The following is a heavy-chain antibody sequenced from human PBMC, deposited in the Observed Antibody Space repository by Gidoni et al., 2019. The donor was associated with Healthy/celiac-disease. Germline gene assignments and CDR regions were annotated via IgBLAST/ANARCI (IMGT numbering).Heavy chain of an antibody. CDR3: ARQYSYGYVRVSFSDYYGMDV. CDR1: GGTCSSYA. D-gene: IGHD5-18*01. Sequence: QVQLVQSGAEVKKPGSSVKVSCKASGGTCSSYAISWVRQAPGQGLEWMGGIIPIFGTANDAQKFQGRVTITADESTSTAYMELSSLRSEDTAVYYGARQYSYGYVRVSFSDYYGMDVWGQGTTVTVSS. J-gene: IGHJ6*02. CDR2: IIPIFGTA. V-gene: IGHV1-69*01.